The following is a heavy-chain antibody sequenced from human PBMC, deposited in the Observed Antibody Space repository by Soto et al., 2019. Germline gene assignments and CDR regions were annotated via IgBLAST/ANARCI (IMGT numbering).Heavy chain of an antibody. CDR1: GYTFTRYA. Sequence: VASVKVSCKASGYTFTRYAMHWVRQAPGQRLEWMGWIAAGNGNTKYSQKIQGRVTITRDTSANTAYMELSSLRSEDTAVYYCASGTIYRTNAFDIWGQGTMVTVSS. D-gene: IGHD3-9*01. V-gene: IGHV1-3*01. CDR3: ASGTIYRTNAFDI. J-gene: IGHJ3*02. CDR2: IAAGNGNT.